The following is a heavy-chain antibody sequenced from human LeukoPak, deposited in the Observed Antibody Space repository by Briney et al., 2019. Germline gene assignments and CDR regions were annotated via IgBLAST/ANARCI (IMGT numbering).Heavy chain of an antibody. CDR1: GYTFTGYY. J-gene: IGHJ4*02. CDR3: ARVLKDYYYDSSGYPSDY. V-gene: IGHV1-2*06. Sequence: ASVKVSCKASGYTFTGYYMHRVRQAPGQGLEWMGRINPNSGGTNYAQKFQGRVTMTRDTSISTAYMELSRLRSDDTAVYYCARVLKDYYYDSSGYPSDYWGQGTLVTVSS. D-gene: IGHD3-22*01. CDR2: INPNSGGT.